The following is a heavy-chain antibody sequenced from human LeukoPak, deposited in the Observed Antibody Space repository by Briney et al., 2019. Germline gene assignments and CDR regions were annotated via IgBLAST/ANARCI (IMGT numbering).Heavy chain of an antibody. J-gene: IGHJ4*02. Sequence: PGGSLRLSCAASGFTFSSYSMNWVRQAPGKGLEWVSSISSSSSYIYYADSVKGRFTISRDNAKNSLYLQMNSLRAEDTAVYYCARGARGSGDFDYWGQGTLVTVSS. V-gene: IGHV3-21*01. CDR2: ISSSSSYI. D-gene: IGHD3-16*01. CDR1: GFTFSSYS. CDR3: ARGARGSGDFDY.